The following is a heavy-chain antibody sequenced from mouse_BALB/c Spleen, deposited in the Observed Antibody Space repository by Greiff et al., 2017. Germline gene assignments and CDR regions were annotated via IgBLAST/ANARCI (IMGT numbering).Heavy chain of an antibody. CDR3: AKVYYGSRGAMDY. J-gene: IGHJ4*01. Sequence: EVKLVESGGGLVKPGGSLKLSCAASGFTFSSYTMSWVRQTPEKRLEWVATISSGGGNTYYPDSVKGRFTISRDNAKNNLYLQMSSLRSEDTALYYCAKVYYGSRGAMDYWGQGTSVTVSS. CDR1: GFTFSSYT. D-gene: IGHD1-1*01. CDR2: ISSGGGNT. V-gene: IGHV5-9*03.